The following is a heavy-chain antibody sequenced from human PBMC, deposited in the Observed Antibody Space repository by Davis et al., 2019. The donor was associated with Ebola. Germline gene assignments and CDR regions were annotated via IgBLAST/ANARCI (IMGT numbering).Heavy chain of an antibody. CDR1: GYILTELS. Sequence: ASVKVSCKVSGYILTELSIHWVRQATGQGLEWMGNFDPEDNEIIYAHKFEGRVTMTEDTSAHTAYMELSRLRSDDSAVYYCAAGGSRGGFDVWGQGTMVTVS. CDR2: FDPEDNEI. CDR3: AAGGSRGGFDV. D-gene: IGHD3-16*01. V-gene: IGHV1-24*01. J-gene: IGHJ3*01.